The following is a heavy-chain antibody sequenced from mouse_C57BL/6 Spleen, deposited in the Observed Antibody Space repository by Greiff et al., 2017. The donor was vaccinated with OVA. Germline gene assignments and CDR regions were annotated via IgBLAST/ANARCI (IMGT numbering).Heavy chain of an antibody. V-gene: IGHV1-82*01. J-gene: IGHJ4*01. CDR1: GYAFSSSW. D-gene: IGHD1-1*01. CDR3: ARSYGSSYDYAMDY. CDR2: IYPGDGDT. Sequence: QVQLQQSGPELVKPGASVKISCKASGYAFSSSWMNWVKQRPGKGLEWIGRIYPGDGDTNYNGKLKGKATLTADKSSSTAYMQLSSLTSEDSAVYFCARSYGSSYDYAMDYWGQGTSVTVSS.